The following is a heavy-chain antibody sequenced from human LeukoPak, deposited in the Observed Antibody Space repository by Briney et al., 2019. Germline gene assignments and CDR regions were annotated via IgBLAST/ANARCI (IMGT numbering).Heavy chain of an antibody. CDR1: GFTFSSYR. D-gene: IGHD2-2*01. J-gene: IGHJ5*02. CDR2: ISSSSSYI. Sequence: GGSLRLSCAASGFTFSSYRMNWVRQAPGKGLEWVSSISSSSSYIYYADSVKGRFTISRDNAKNSLYLQMNSLRAEDTAVYYCARVKPDCSSTSCYLNWFDPWGQGTLVTVSS. V-gene: IGHV3-21*01. CDR3: ARVKPDCSSTSCYLNWFDP.